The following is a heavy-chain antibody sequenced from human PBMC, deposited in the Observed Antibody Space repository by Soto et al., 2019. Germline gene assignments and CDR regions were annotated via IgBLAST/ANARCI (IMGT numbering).Heavy chain of an antibody. J-gene: IGHJ4*02. V-gene: IGHV3-23*01. D-gene: IGHD6-19*01. Sequence: EVQLLESGGGLVQPGGSLRLSCAASGFTFSSYAMSWVRQAPGKGLEWVSAISGSGGSTYYADSVKGRFTISRDNSKNTLYLQMNSLRAEDTAVYYCAKNKGSHMDVAVAGRYFAYWGQGTLVTVSS. CDR2: ISGSGGST. CDR1: GFTFSSYA. CDR3: AKNKGSHMDVAVAGRYFAY.